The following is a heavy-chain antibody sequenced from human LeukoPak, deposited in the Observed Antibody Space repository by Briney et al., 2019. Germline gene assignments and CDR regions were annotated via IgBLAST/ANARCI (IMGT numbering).Heavy chain of an antibody. D-gene: IGHD3-10*01. Sequence: GGSLRLSCAASGFTFSSYAMHWVRQAPGKGLEWVAVISYDGSNKYYADSVKGRFTISRDNSKNTLYLQMNSLRAEDTAVYYCANGGITMVRGVITSYWGQGTLVTVSS. V-gene: IGHV3-30-3*01. CDR2: ISYDGSNK. J-gene: IGHJ4*02. CDR3: ANGGITMVRGVITSY. CDR1: GFTFSSYA.